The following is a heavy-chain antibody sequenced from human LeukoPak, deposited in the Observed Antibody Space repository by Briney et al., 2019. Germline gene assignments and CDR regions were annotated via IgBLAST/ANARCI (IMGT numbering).Heavy chain of an antibody. D-gene: IGHD6-13*01. Sequence: GGSLRLSCAASGFTFRNYAMIWVRQAPGKGLEWVSTISGSGGSTYYADSVKGRFTISRDNSKNTLYLQMNSLRAEDTAVYYCAKIRDRSSSWYFDYWGQGTLVTVSS. J-gene: IGHJ4*02. CDR2: ISGSGGST. CDR3: AKIRDRSSSWYFDY. V-gene: IGHV3-23*01. CDR1: GFTFRNYA.